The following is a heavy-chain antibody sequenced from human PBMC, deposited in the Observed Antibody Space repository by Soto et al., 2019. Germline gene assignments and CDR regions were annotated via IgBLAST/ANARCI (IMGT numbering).Heavy chain of an antibody. CDR1: GFTFSSYA. CDR2: ISGSGGST. J-gene: IGHJ5*02. Sequence: SGGSLRLSCAASGFTFSSYAMSWVRQAPGKGLEWVSAISGSGGSTYYADSVKGRFTISRDNSKNTLYLQMNSLRAEDTAVYYCAKDPHSYYYDSSGYYRYNWFDPWGQGTLVTVSS. D-gene: IGHD3-22*01. V-gene: IGHV3-23*01. CDR3: AKDPHSYYYDSSGYYRYNWFDP.